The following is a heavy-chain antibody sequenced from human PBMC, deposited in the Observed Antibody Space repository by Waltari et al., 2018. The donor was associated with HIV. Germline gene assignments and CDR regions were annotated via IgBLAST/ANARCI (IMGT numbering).Heavy chain of an antibody. CDR2: IYYSGST. V-gene: IGHV4-61*01. D-gene: IGHD2-15*01. CDR1: GCSVSSDSYY. J-gene: IGHJ6*02. Sequence: QVQLQESGPGLVKPSETLSLTCTVSGCSVSSDSYYWSWIRQHPGKGLEWIGYIYYSGSTNYNPSLKSRVTISVDTSKNQFSLKLSSVTAADTAVYYCASGYCSGGSCYSDYYYGLDVWGQGTTVTVSS. CDR3: ASGYCSGGSCYSDYYYGLDV.